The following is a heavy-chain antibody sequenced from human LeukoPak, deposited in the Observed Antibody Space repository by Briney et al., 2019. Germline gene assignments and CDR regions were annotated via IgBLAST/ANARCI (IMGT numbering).Heavy chain of an antibody. Sequence: PGGSLRLSCAASGFTFSSYSMNWVRQAPGKGLEWVSSISSSSSYIYYADSVKGRFTISRDNAKNSLYLQMYSLRAEDTAVYYCARVGRSGGWYVSFDYWGQGTLVTVSS. CDR3: ARVGRSGGWYVSFDY. CDR1: GFTFSSYS. V-gene: IGHV3-21*01. D-gene: IGHD6-19*01. J-gene: IGHJ4*02. CDR2: ISSSSSYI.